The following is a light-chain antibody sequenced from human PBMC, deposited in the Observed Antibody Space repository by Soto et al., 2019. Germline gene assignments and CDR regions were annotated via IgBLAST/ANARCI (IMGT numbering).Light chain of an antibody. J-gene: IGKJ2*01. CDR3: QQYVSSPYT. Sequence: EVVLTQSPATLSLSPGERATLSCRASQTVSSGHLAWYQQKPGQAPRLLISGGTSRATGIPDRFSGSGSGTDFTLTVSXXXXEDFAVYYCQQYVSSPYTFGQGX. V-gene: IGKV3-20*01. CDR2: GGT. CDR1: QTVSSGH.